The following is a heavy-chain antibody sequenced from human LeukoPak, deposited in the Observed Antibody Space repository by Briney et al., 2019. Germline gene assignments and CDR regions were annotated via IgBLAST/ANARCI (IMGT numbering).Heavy chain of an antibody. CDR1: GFTFSSYG. J-gene: IGHJ4*02. CDR2: ISYDGSNK. Sequence: QAGGSLRLSCAASGFTFSSYGMHWVRQAPGKGLEWVAVISYDGSNKYYADSVKGRFTISRDNSKNTLYLQMTSLRAEHTAVYYCAKDKYSRLVIITSPFDYWGQGTLVTVSS. V-gene: IGHV3-30*18. D-gene: IGHD3-9*01. CDR3: AKDKYSRLVIITSPFDY.